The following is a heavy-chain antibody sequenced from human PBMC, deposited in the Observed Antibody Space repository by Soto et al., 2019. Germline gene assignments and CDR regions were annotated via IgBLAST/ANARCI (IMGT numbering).Heavy chain of an antibody. J-gene: IGHJ4*02. CDR2: IYWDDDK. V-gene: IGHV2-5*02. D-gene: IGHD6-6*01. CDR3: AHGRYSRSSFDY. CDR1: GFSLTSNDVG. Sequence: SGPTLVNPTQTLTLTCTFSGFSLTSNDVGVGWIRQSPGKALEWLALIYWDDDKRYSPSLKSRLTITKDTSKNQVVLRMTNMDPVDTATYYCAHGRYSRSSFDYWGQGTLVTVSS.